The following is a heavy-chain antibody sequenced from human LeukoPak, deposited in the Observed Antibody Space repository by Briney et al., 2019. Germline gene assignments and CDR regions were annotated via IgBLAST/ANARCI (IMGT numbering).Heavy chain of an antibody. CDR2: ICPGDSDT. Sequence: GESLKISCKGSGYGFSSYWIGWVRQMPGKGLEYMGIICPGDSDTRYSQSFQGQVTISADKSTTTAYLQWSSLKASDTAIYYCARHTTVGGSLRFDYWGQGTLVSVSS. D-gene: IGHD4-23*01. CDR1: GYGFSSYW. CDR3: ARHTTVGGSLRFDY. V-gene: IGHV5-51*01. J-gene: IGHJ4*02.